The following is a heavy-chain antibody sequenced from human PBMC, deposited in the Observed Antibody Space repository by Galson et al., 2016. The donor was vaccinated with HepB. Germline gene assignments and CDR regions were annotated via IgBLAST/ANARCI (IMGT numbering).Heavy chain of an antibody. J-gene: IGHJ3*02. V-gene: IGHV5-51*01. D-gene: IGHD3-22*01. Sequence: QSGAEVKKPGESLRISCKVSGYNFTNYWINWVRQMPGKGLEWMGIIYPGDSDTRYSPSFQGQVTISADKSISTAYLQWSSLKASDTAMYYCARLLDYYDSSSYPGTFDIWGQGTMVTVSS. CDR3: ARLLDYYDSSSYPGTFDI. CDR1: GYNFTNYW. CDR2: IYPGDSDT.